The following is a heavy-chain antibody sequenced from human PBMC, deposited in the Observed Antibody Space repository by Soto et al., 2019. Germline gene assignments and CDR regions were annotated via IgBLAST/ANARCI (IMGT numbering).Heavy chain of an antibody. D-gene: IGHD2-21*02. CDR3: ARTALGWFDP. CDR2: IFYSGST. CDR1: GGSISSYY. Sequence: PSETLSLTCSVPGGSISSYYWSWIRQPPGKGLEWIGYIFYSGSTNQSPSLKSRVTISVDTSKNQFSLKLRSVTAADTAVYYCARTALGWFDPWGQGTLVTVSS. J-gene: IGHJ5*02. V-gene: IGHV4-59*01.